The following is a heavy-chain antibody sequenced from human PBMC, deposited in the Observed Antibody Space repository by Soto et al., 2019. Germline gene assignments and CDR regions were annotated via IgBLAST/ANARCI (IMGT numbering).Heavy chain of an antibody. D-gene: IGHD3-10*01. CDR3: ARGRGGVQH. CDR2: VNDSGVT. Sequence: SETLSLTCAVYGGSFSGYYWSWIRQPPGKGLEWIVEVNDSGVTNYNASLKSRVSISGYTSKNQFSLKLNFVTAADTAVYYCARGRGGVQHWGQGTLVTVSS. J-gene: IGHJ1*01. V-gene: IGHV4-34*01. CDR1: GGSFSGYY.